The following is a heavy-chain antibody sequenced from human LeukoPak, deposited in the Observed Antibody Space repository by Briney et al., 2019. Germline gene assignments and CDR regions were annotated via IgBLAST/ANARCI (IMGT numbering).Heavy chain of an antibody. CDR1: GYTFSNYY. CDR2: INPSDGTT. J-gene: IGHJ4*02. CDR3: ARTFYEQMPHFDY. D-gene: IGHD3-16*01. V-gene: IGHV1-46*01. Sequence: ASVKVSCKASGYTFSNYYIHWVRQAPGQGLEWMGIINPSDGTTTYAQKFQGRVTMTRDMSTSTVYMELSSLSSEDTAVYYCARTFYEQMPHFDYWGQGTLVTVSS.